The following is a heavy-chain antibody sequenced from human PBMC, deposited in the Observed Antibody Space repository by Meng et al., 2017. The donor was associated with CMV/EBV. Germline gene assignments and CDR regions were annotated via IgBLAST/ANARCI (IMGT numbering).Heavy chain of an antibody. CDR1: GFTFSSYN. CDR3: ARGSSTSRTIAVAGGDY. D-gene: IGHD6-19*01. V-gene: IGHV3-30*02. Sequence: LTGAASGFTFSSYNMHWVRQAPGKGLEWVTFIRYDGSNKYYADSVKGRFTISRDNYKNTLYLQMNSLRAEDTAVYYCARGSSTSRTIAVAGGDYWGQGTLVTVSS. CDR2: IRYDGSNK. J-gene: IGHJ4*02.